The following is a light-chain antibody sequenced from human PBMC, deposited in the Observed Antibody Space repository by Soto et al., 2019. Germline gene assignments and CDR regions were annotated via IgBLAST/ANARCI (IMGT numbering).Light chain of an antibody. CDR3: QQYNTWPPIT. Sequence: EIVMTQSPATLSVSPGERATLSCRASQSVSSNLAWYQQKPGQAPRLLIYGASSRATGIPARFSGSGSGTEFTLTISSLQSEDFAVYYCQQYNTWPPITFGQGIRLDIK. CDR2: GAS. J-gene: IGKJ5*01. V-gene: IGKV3-15*01. CDR1: QSVSSN.